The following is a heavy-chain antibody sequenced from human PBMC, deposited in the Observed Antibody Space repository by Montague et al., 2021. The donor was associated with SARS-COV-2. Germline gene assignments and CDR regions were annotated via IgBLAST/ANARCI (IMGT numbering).Heavy chain of an antibody. Sequence: SETLSLTCTVSGVSISSYYWTWIRQPPGKGLEWIGFIYYSGSTNYNPSLKSRVIILVDTSKNQFSLKLSSVTAADTAVYYCAKQALTRYCTSTTCFGAAFDIWGQGTMVTVSS. CDR3: AKQALTRYCTSTTCFGAAFDI. CDR1: GVSISSYY. D-gene: IGHD2-2*01. CDR2: IYYSGST. J-gene: IGHJ3*02. V-gene: IGHV4-59*08.